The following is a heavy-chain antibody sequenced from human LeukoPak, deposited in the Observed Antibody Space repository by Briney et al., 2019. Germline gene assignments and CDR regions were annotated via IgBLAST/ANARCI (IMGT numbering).Heavy chain of an antibody. CDR2: IWYDGSNK. J-gene: IGHJ4*02. CDR3: ARAVRIAVAGRSYYFDY. Sequence: GGSLRLSCAASGFTFSSYGMHWVRQAPGKGLEWVAVIWYDGSNKYYADSVKGRFTISRDNSKNTLYLQMNSLRAEDTAVYYCARAVRIAVAGRSYYFDYWGQGTLVTVSS. CDR1: GFTFSSYG. D-gene: IGHD6-19*01. V-gene: IGHV3-33*01.